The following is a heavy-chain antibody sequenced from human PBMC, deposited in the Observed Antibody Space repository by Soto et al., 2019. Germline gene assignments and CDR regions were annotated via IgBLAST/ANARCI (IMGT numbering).Heavy chain of an antibody. J-gene: IGHJ5*02. Sequence: EVQLVESGGGLVQPGRSLRLSCAASGFTFDDYAMHWVRQAPGKGLEWVSGISWNSGSIGYADSVKGRFTISRDNAKNSLYLQMNSLRAEDTALYYCAKDIQASYGSGRNNWFDPWGQGTLVTVSS. CDR1: GFTFDDYA. CDR2: ISWNSGSI. CDR3: AKDIQASYGSGRNNWFDP. D-gene: IGHD3-10*01. V-gene: IGHV3-9*01.